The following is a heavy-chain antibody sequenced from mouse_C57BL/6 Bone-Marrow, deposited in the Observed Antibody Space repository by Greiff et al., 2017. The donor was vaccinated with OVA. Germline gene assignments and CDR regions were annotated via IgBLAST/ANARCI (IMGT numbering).Heavy chain of an antibody. V-gene: IGHV1-9*01. J-gene: IGHJ4*01. CDR2: VLPGSGST. CDR3: ASFIYYDYARFYAMDY. D-gene: IGHD2-4*01. CDR1: GYTFTGYW. Sequence: VQLQQSGAELMKPGASVKLPCKATGYTFTGYWIEWVKQRPGHGLEWIGEVLPGSGSTNYNEKFKGKATFTADTSSNTAYMQLSSLTTEDSAIYYCASFIYYDYARFYAMDYWGQGTSVTVSS.